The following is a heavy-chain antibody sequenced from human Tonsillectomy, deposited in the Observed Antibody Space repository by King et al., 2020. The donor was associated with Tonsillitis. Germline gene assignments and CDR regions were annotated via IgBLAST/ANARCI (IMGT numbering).Heavy chain of an antibody. CDR1: GYTFTGYY. J-gene: IGHJ5*02. CDR3: ARGRGYSYVVWFDP. Sequence: GQLVQSGAEVKKPGASVKVSCKASGYTFTGYYMHWVRQAPGQGLEWMGWINPNSSGTNYAQKFQGRVTMTRDTSISTAYMELTRLRSDDTAVYYCARGRGYSYVVWFDPWGQGTLVTVSS. V-gene: IGHV1-2*02. CDR2: INPNSSGT. D-gene: IGHD5-18*01.